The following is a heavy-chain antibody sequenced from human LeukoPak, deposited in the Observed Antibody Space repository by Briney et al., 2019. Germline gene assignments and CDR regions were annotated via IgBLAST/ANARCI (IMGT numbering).Heavy chain of an antibody. CDR3: ATSSQTTVIDY. D-gene: IGHD4-17*01. V-gene: IGHV4-34*01. J-gene: IGHJ4*02. CDR2: INHSGST. Sequence: PSETLSLTCAVYGGSFSGYYWSWIRQPPGKGLEWIGEINHSGSTTYNPSLKSRVTISVDTSKNQFSLKLSSVTAADTAVYYCATSSQTTVIDYWGQGTLVTVSS. CDR1: GGSFSGYY.